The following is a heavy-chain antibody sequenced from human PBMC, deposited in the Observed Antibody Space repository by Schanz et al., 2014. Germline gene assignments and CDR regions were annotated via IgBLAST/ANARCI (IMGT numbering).Heavy chain of an antibody. CDR3: TKDKSQIAVAGLFDL. D-gene: IGHD6-19*01. CDR1: GFTFDKYA. J-gene: IGHJ4*02. Sequence: EVQLVESGGGLVQPGKSLRLSCAASGFTFDKYAMHWVRQAPGKGLEWVSVISWSSGTIGYADSVKGRFIISRDNAKNSLYLQMNSLRAEDTALYYCTKDKSQIAVAGLFDLWGQGTLVTVSS. CDR2: ISWSSGTI. V-gene: IGHV3-9*01.